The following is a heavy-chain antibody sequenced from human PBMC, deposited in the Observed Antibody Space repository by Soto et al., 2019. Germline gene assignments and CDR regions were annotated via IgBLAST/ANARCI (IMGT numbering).Heavy chain of an antibody. V-gene: IGHV4-59*08. CDR3: ARRGALGYCSGGSCYSTRGGYYYYYMDV. D-gene: IGHD2-15*01. CDR2: ISYSGTT. CDR1: RGSISNYF. Sequence: SETLSLTCIVSRGSISNYFWTWIRQPPGRGLEWIGYISYSGTTNYNPSLKSRVTISVDTSKNQFSLKLSSVTAADTAVYYCARRGALGYCSGGSCYSTRGGYYYYYMDVWGKGTTVTVSS. J-gene: IGHJ6*03.